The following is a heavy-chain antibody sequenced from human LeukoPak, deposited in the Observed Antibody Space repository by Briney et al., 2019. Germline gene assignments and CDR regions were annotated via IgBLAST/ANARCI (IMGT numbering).Heavy chain of an antibody. Sequence: GGSLRLSCAASGFTFSDHYMDWVRQAPGKGLEWVGRIRNKANSYTTEYAASVKGRFTVSRDDSKNSLYLQMNSLKCEDTAVYYCAREWDSGSYYLGYFDYWGQGTLVTVSS. CDR1: GFTFSDHY. V-gene: IGHV3-72*01. J-gene: IGHJ4*02. CDR3: AREWDSGSYYLGYFDY. CDR2: IRNKANSYTT. D-gene: IGHD1-26*01.